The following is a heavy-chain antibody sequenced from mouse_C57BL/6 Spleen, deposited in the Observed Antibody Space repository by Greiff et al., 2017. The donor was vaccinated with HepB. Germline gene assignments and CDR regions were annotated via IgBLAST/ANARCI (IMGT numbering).Heavy chain of an antibody. J-gene: IGHJ4*01. CDR2: FYPGSGSI. Sequence: QVQLQQSGAELVKPGASVKLSCKASGYTFTEYTIHWVKQRSGQGLEWIGWFYPGSGSIKYNEKFKDKATLTADKSSSTVYMELSRLTSEDSAVYFCARHEGIYYGNPYYAMDYWGQGTSVTVSS. V-gene: IGHV1-62-2*01. D-gene: IGHD2-1*01. CDR1: GYTFTEYT. CDR3: ARHEGIYYGNPYYAMDY.